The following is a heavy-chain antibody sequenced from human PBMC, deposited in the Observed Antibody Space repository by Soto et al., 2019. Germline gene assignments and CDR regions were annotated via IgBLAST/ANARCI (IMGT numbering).Heavy chain of an antibody. Sequence: PGESLKISCKGSGYSFTSYWIGWVRQMPGKGLECMGIIYPGDSDTRYSPSFQGQVTISADKSISTAYLQWSSLKASDTAMYYCARWSMDYDSSGYLVVARMDVWGQGTTVTVSS. J-gene: IGHJ6*02. D-gene: IGHD3-22*01. V-gene: IGHV5-51*01. CDR3: ARWSMDYDSSGYLVVARMDV. CDR2: IYPGDSDT. CDR1: GYSFTSYW.